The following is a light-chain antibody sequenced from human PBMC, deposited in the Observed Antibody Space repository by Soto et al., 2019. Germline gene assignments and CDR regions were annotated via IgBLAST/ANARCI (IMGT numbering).Light chain of an antibody. V-gene: IGLV2-8*01. CDR3: QSYAGSNTYV. J-gene: IGLJ1*01. Sequence: QSVLTQPPSASVSPGQSVTISCTGTKNDIGVYDFVSWYQHHPGKAPRLIIYEVVQRPSGVPDRFCGSKSGNTASLTVSGLQAADEADYFYQSYAGSNTYVFGSGTKVTVL. CDR1: KNDIGVYDF. CDR2: EVV.